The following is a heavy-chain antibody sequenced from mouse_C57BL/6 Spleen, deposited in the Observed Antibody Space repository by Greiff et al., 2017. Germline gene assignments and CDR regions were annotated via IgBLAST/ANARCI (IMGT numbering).Heavy chain of an antibody. CDR1: GYAFSSYW. V-gene: IGHV1-80*01. CDR3: ARAAQATRARDY. D-gene: IGHD3-2*02. Sequence: QVQLQQSGAELVKPGASVKISCKASGYAFSSYWMNWVKQRPGKGLEWIGQIYPGDGDTNYNGKFKGKATLTADKSSSTAYMQLSSLTSEDSAVYFWARAAQATRARDYWGQGTSVTVSS. J-gene: IGHJ4*01. CDR2: IYPGDGDT.